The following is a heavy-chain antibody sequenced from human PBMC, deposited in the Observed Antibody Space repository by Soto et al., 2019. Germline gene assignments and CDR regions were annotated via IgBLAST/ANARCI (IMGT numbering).Heavy chain of an antibody. Sequence: ESGPTLVNPTQTLTLTCTFSGFSLSTSGVGVGWIRQPPGKALEWLALIYWNDDKRYSPSLKSRLTITKDTSKNQVVLTMTNMDPVDTATYYCAHSTPLYYDILTGYSPPNWFDPWGQGTLVTVSS. CDR3: AHSTPLYYDILTGYSPPNWFDP. CDR1: GFSLSTSGVG. J-gene: IGHJ5*02. D-gene: IGHD3-9*01. CDR2: IYWNDDK. V-gene: IGHV2-5*01.